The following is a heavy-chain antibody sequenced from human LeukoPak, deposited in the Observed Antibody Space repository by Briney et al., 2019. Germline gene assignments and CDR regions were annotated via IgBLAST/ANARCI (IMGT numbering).Heavy chain of an antibody. D-gene: IGHD4-17*01. J-gene: IGHJ4*02. Sequence: GGSLRLSCAASGFTFSSYAMNWVRQAPGKGLEWVSAISASGGSTYYADSVRGRFTISRDNSLHTLYLQINSQRANETDVYYCAKVISAGIGDYYFDYWGQGTLVTVSS. CDR1: GFTFSSYA. CDR3: AKVISAGIGDYYFDY. V-gene: IGHV3-23*01. CDR2: ISASGGST.